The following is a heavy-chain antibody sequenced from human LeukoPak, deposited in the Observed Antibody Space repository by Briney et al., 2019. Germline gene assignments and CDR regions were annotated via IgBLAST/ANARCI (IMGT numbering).Heavy chain of an antibody. J-gene: IGHJ6*03. Sequence: KPGGSLRLSCAASGFTFSDYYMSWIRQAPGKGLEWVSYISSSGSTIYYADSVKGRFTISRDNAKNSLYLQMNSLRAEDTAVYYCARAVPGALHCNITSCYSDAYYMDVWDKGTTVTVSS. D-gene: IGHD2-2*02. V-gene: IGHV3-11*01. CDR3: ARAVPGALHCNITSCYSDAYYMDV. CDR1: GFTFSDYY. CDR2: ISSSGSTI.